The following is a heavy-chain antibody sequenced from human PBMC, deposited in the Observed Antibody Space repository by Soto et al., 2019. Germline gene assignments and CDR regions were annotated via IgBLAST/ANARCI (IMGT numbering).Heavy chain of an antibody. D-gene: IGHD2-8*01. CDR2: LYGDDDK. CDR1: GFSLSTSGMG. J-gene: IGHJ6*03. CDR3: AQVNANFYFYYVDV. Sequence: QITLQESRPTLVNPTQPLTLTCTFSGFSLSTSGMGVGWIRQPPGKALERLALLYGDDDKRYTPSLKSRLTLTKDTSKNQEVLTVTNMDPVDTATYYCAQVNANFYFYYVDVWGKGTKITVSS. V-gene: IGHV2-5*02.